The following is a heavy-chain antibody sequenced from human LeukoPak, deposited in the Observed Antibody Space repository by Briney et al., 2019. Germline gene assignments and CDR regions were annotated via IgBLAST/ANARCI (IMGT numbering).Heavy chain of an antibody. V-gene: IGHV3-23*01. CDR2: ISDNGGGT. CDR3: AKDGGLWVSAHWGDS. D-gene: IGHD7-27*01. Sequence: GGSLRLSCTASGFTFSDYAMSWVRQAPGEGLEWVSSISDNGGGTYYADSVKGRFTISRDNSKNTLSLQMNSLRAEDSAVYYCAKDGGLWVSAHWGDSWGRGTLVTVSS. CDR1: GFTFSDYA. J-gene: IGHJ4*02.